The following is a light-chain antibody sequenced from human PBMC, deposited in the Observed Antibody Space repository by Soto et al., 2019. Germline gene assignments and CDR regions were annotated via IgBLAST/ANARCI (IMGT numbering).Light chain of an antibody. J-gene: IGKJ4*01. CDR1: QSVSSY. V-gene: IGKV3-11*01. CDR2: DAS. Sequence: IVLTQSPATLSLSPGERATLSCRASQSVSSYLAWYQKKPGQAPRLLVYDASNRATGIPARFSGSGSGTDLTLTISSLEPEDFAVYYCQQRSNWPALTFGGGTKVDIK. CDR3: QQRSNWPALT.